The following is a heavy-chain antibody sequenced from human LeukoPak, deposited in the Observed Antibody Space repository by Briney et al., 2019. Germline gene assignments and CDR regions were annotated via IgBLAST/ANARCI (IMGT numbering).Heavy chain of an antibody. CDR1: GGSFSGYY. V-gene: IGHV4-34*01. CDR2: INHSGST. CDR3: ARGLGY. J-gene: IGHJ4*02. Sequence: SETLSLTCAVYGGSFSGYYWSWVRQPPGKGLEWIGEINHSGSTNYNPSLKSRVTISVDTSKNQFSLKLSSVTAADTAVYYCARGLGYWGQGTLVTVSS.